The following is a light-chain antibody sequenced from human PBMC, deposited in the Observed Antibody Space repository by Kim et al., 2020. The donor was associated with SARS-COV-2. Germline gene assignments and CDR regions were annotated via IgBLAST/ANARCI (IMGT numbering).Light chain of an antibody. Sequence: SVSSGQTASITCSGDKLGDKYACWYQQKPGQSPVLVIYQDSKRPSGIHERFSGSNSGNTATLTISGTQAMDEADYYCQAWDSSTGVFGGGTQLTVL. J-gene: IGLJ3*02. V-gene: IGLV3-1*01. CDR2: QDS. CDR3: QAWDSSTGV. CDR1: KLGDKY.